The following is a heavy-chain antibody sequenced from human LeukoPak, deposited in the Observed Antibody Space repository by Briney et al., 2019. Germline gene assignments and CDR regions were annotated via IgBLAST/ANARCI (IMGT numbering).Heavy chain of an antibody. D-gene: IGHD6-13*01. CDR3: ARDRGSSSWFYYYYYMDV. CDR1: GYTFTSYG. CDR2: ISAYNGNT. J-gene: IGHJ6*03. Sequence: ASVTVSSKASGYTFTSYGISWVRQAPGQGLEWMGWISAYNGNTNYAQKLQGRVTMTTDTSTSTAYMELRSLRSDDTAVYYCARDRGSSSWFYYYYYMDVWGKGTTVTVSS. V-gene: IGHV1-18*01.